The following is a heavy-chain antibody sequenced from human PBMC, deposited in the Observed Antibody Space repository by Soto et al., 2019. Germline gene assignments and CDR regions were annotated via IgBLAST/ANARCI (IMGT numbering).Heavy chain of an antibody. J-gene: IGHJ1*01. CDR3: ARRGLYCSSTSCDRYFQH. D-gene: IGHD2-2*01. V-gene: IGHV4-59*08. CDR1: GGSISSYY. CDR2: IYYSGST. Sequence: QVQLQESGPGLVKPSETLSLTCTVSGGSISSYYWSWIRQPPGKGLEWIGYIYYSGSTNYNPSLMSRVTISVDTSKNQFSLKLSSVTAPDTAVYYCARRGLYCSSTSCDRYFQHWGQGTLVTVSS.